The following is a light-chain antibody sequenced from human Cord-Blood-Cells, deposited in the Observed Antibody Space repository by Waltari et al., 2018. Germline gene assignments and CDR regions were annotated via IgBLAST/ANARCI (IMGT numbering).Light chain of an antibody. CDR1: QSVSSSN. J-gene: IGKJ2*01. Sequence: EIVFTQSPCTLSLSPGERATLSCRASQSVSSSNLAWYQQKPGQAPRLLIYGASSRATGIPDRFSGSGSGTDFTITISRLEPEDFAVYYCQQYGSSPPYTFGQGTKLEIK. V-gene: IGKV3-20*01. CDR3: QQYGSSPPYT. CDR2: GAS.